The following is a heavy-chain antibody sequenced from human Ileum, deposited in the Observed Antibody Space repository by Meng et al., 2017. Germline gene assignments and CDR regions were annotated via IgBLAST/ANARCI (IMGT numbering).Heavy chain of an antibody. D-gene: IGHD6-19*01. CDR1: GYSFTSYW. Sequence: GGSLRLSCKGSGYSFTSYWIGWVRQMPGKGLEWMGIIYPGDSDTRYSPSFQGQVTISADKSISTAYLQWSSLKASDTAMYYCARFIAVAGSNWFDPWGQGTLVTVSS. V-gene: IGHV5-51*01. CDR2: IYPGDSDT. CDR3: ARFIAVAGSNWFDP. J-gene: IGHJ5*02.